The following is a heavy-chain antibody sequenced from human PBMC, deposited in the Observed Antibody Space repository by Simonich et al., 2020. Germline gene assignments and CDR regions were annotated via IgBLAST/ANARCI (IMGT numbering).Heavy chain of an antibody. CDR2: SSISSSYI. CDR1: GFTFSSYS. D-gene: IGHD6-13*01. CDR3: ARDAAGDY. V-gene: IGHV3-21*01. J-gene: IGHJ4*02. Sequence: EVQLVESGGGLVKPGGSLRLSCAASGFTFSSYSMNWVRQAPGKGQGWVSSSSISSSYIYYADSVKGRFTISRDNAKNSLYLQMNSLRAEDTAVYYCARDAAGDYWGQGTLVTVSS.